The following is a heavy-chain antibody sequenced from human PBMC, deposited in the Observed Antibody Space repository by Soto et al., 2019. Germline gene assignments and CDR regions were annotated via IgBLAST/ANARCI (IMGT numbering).Heavy chain of an antibody. V-gene: IGHV4-59*08. CDR1: GGFIRSCS. J-gene: IGHJ4*02. D-gene: IGHD3-3*01. CDR3: ARHPQRITIAAN. CDR2: VYYSGST. Sequence: ETFRLRYSVSGGFIRSCSWIVVLQPPGKGLEYIGYVYYSGSTNYNPSLKSRLTMSLDTSKNQFSLKLSSVTAADTAVYYCARHPQRITIAANWGQGTLVTVS.